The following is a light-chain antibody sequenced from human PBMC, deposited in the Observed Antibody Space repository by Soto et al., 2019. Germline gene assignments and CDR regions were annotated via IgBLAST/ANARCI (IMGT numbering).Light chain of an antibody. Sequence: QSALTQPPSVSGSPGLSVTISCTGSSSDIGSYTRVSWYQQPPASAPKLLIYEVTRRASGAPDRFSGSASGNTASLTISGVQAEYEADYYCSSYTSFDTVIFGGGTKVTVL. CDR3: SSYTSFDTVI. CDR1: SSDIGSYTR. CDR2: EVT. J-gene: IGLJ2*01. V-gene: IGLV2-18*02.